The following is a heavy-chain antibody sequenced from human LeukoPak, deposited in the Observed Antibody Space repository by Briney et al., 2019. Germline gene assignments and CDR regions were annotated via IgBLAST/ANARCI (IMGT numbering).Heavy chain of an antibody. D-gene: IGHD6-19*01. J-gene: IGHJ4*02. V-gene: IGHV5-51*01. CDR1: GYSFTNYW. CDR2: IYLGDSDT. Sequence: GESLKISCKGSGYSFTNYWIAWVRQMPGKGLEWMGIIYLGDSDTRYSPSFQGQVTTSADKSISTAYLQWSSLKASDTAMYYCARHPSYTSGWPLDYWGQGTLVAVSS. CDR3: ARHPSYTSGWPLDY.